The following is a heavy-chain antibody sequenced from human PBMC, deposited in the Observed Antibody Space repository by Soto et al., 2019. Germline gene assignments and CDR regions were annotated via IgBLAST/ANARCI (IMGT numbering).Heavy chain of an antibody. CDR3: AHKRADCIGTDCYHWFDP. J-gene: IGHJ5*02. CDR2: IYWDNDE. D-gene: IGHD2-2*01. V-gene: IGHV2-5*02. Sequence: QITLKESGPTLVKPTQTLTLTCTFSGFSLSTSGVAVGWIRQPPGKALEWLALIYWDNDERYTPSLKTRLTNTTYTSKNHVFLTMTNMDPVDTATYYYAHKRADCIGTDCYHWFDPWGQGTLVTVSS. CDR1: GFSLSTSGVA.